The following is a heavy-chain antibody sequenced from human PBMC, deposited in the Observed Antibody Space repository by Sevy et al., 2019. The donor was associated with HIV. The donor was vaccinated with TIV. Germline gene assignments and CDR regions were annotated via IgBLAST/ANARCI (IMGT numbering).Heavy chain of an antibody. Sequence: GGSLRLSCAVSGFTVSSNYMSWVRQAPGKGLEWVSVIYSGGSTYYADSVKGRFTISRDNSKNTLYLQMNSLGAEDTAVYYCARLSYYYDSSGYVYWGQGTLVTVSS. CDR2: IYSGGST. CDR1: GFTVSSNY. V-gene: IGHV3-53*01. CDR3: ARLSYYYDSSGYVY. D-gene: IGHD3-22*01. J-gene: IGHJ4*02.